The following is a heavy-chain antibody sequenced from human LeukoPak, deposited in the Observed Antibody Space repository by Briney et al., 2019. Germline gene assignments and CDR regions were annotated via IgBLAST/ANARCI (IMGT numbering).Heavy chain of an antibody. D-gene: IGHD5-12*01. V-gene: IGHV3-21*06. CDR1: GFIFSSYS. CDR3: ARDPGYSFYFDY. CDR2: ISNSGSYI. Sequence: PGGSLRLSCAASGFIFSSYSMNWVRQAPGKGLEWVSSISNSGSYIYYADSVKGRFTISRDNAKNSLYLQMNSLSAEDTALYFCARDPGYSFYFDYWGQGTPVTVSS. J-gene: IGHJ4*02.